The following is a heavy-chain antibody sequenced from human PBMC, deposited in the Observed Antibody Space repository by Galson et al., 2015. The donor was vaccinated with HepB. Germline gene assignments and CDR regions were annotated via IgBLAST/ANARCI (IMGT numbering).Heavy chain of an antibody. V-gene: IGHV3-73*01. Sequence: SLRLSCAASGFTFSGSAMHWVRQASGKGLEWVGRIRSKANSYATAYAASVKGRFTISRDDSKNTAYLQMNSLKTEDTAVYYCTSAHDSNLDYYYYYGMDVWGQGTTVTVSS. J-gene: IGHJ6*02. CDR1: GFTFSGSA. CDR2: IRSKANSYAT. D-gene: IGHD2-21*02. CDR3: TSAHDSNLDYYYYYGMDV.